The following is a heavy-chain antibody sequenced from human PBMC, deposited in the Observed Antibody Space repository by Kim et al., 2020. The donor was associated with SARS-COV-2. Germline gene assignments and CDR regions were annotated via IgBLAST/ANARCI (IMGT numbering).Heavy chain of an antibody. J-gene: IGHJ4*02. CDR1: GFTFSIYE. CDR2: ITSSATTV. CDR3: ATGITMAAGY. Sequence: GGSLRLSCVASGFTFSIYEMNWVRQAPGKGLEWVSYITSSATTVYYADSVKGRFTISRDNAKNSLYLQMNSLRAEDTAVYYCATGITMAAGYWGQGTLVTVSS. D-gene: IGHD3-10*01. V-gene: IGHV3-48*03.